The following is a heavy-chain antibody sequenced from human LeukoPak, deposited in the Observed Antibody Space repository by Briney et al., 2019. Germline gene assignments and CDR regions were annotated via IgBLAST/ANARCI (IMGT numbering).Heavy chain of an antibody. CDR1: GYTFTGYY. CDR2: INPNSGGT. V-gene: IGHV1-2*02. CDR3: ATEMATIQGGVYYLDY. J-gene: IGHJ4*02. D-gene: IGHD5-24*01. Sequence: GASVKVSCKASGYTFTGYYMHWVRQAPGQGLEWMGWINPNSGGTNYAQKFQGRVTMTRDTSISTAYMELSRLRSDDTAVYYCATEMATIQGGVYYLDYWGQGTLVTVSS.